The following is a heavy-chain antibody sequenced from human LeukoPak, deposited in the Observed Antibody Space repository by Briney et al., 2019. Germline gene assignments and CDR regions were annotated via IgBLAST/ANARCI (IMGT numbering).Heavy chain of an antibody. CDR1: GFTFSSYW. V-gene: IGHV3-74*01. CDR3: ARGPSGWGSLDS. J-gene: IGHJ4*02. D-gene: IGHD7-27*01. Sequence: PGGSLRLSCAASGFTFSSYWMHWVRQAPGKGLVWVSRINGDGSSTNYADSVKGRFTISRDNAKNTLYLQVKSLRAEDTAVYYCARGPSGWGSLDSWGQGTLATVSS. CDR2: INGDGSST.